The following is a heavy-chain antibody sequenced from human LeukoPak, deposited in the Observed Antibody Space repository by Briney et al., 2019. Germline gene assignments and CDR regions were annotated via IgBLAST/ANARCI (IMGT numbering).Heavy chain of an antibody. CDR1: GYTFTGYY. J-gene: IGHJ5*02. V-gene: IGHV1-2*02. CDR3: AREVEFCGGDCYSAGGFNP. D-gene: IGHD2-21*02. CDR2: INPNSGGT. Sequence: GASVKVSCKASGYTFTGYYMHWVRQAPGQGLEWMGWINPNSGGTNYAQKFQGRVTMTRDTSISTAYMELSRLRSEDTAVYYCAREVEFCGGDCYSAGGFNPWGQGTLVTVSS.